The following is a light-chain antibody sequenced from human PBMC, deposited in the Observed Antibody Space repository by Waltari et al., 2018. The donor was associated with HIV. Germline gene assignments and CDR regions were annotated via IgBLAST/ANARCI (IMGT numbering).Light chain of an antibody. CDR1: QALPTNR. Sequence: EIVLTQSPATLSVSPGERTTISCRASQALPTNRLAWYQQKPGQAPRLFLYGVSSRATDVSDRFSATGSGTEFTLTINRLEPEDFAIYYCQHYATSPPTCIFGQGTRLEI. CDR2: GVS. J-gene: IGKJ2*02. V-gene: IGKV3-20*01. CDR3: QHYATSPPTCI.